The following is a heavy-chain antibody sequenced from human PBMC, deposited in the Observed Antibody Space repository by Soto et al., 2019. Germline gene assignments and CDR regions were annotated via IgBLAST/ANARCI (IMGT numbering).Heavy chain of an antibody. V-gene: IGHV3-74*01. D-gene: IGHD2-2*01. CDR2: INSDGSST. CDR1: GFTFSSYW. J-gene: IGHJ3*02. CDR3: ARDLGYCSSTSCYLSAFDI. Sequence: GGSLRLSCAASGFTFSSYWMHWVRQAPGKGLVWVSRINSDGSSTSYADSVKGRFTISRDNAKNTLYLQMNSLRAEDTAVYYCARDLGYCSSTSCYLSAFDIWGQGTMVTVSS.